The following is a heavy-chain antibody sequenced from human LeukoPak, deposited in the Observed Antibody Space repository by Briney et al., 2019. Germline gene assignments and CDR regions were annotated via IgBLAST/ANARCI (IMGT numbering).Heavy chain of an antibody. J-gene: IGHJ5*02. D-gene: IGHD2-8*01. V-gene: IGHV1-18*01. CDR2: INVNT. CDR1: GYTFTSYG. CDR3: ARAPRCNTNSCNSWFDA. Sequence: ASVKVSCKASGYTFTSYGISWVRQAPGQGLEWMGWINVNTKYAQKFQGRVTMTTDTSTSTAYMELRSLRSDDTAVYYCARAPRCNTNSCNSWFDAWGQGTLVTVSS.